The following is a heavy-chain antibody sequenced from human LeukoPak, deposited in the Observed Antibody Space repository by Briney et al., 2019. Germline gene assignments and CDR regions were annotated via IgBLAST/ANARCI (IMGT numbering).Heavy chain of an antibody. CDR3: ASSTGYSYGYFDY. D-gene: IGHD5-18*01. CDR2: IRYTATDE. CDR1: GFTFSYYG. J-gene: IGHJ4*02. V-gene: IGHV3-30*02. Sequence: PGGPLRLSCAASGFTFSYYGMHWARQSPGKRLEWVAFIRYTATDEYYADSVKGRFTISRDNVQNSLYLQMNSLRAEDTAVYYCASSTGYSYGYFDYWGQGTLVTVSS.